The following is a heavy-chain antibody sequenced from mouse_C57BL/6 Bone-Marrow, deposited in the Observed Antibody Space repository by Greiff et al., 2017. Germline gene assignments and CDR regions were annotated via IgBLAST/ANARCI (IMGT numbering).Heavy chain of an antibody. J-gene: IGHJ1*03. CDR1: GYTFTSYW. D-gene: IGHD2-3*01. Sequence: QVQLQQPGAELVKPGASVKMSCKASGYTFTSYWITWVKQRPGQGLEWIGDIYPGSGSTNYNEKFKSKATPTVDPSSSTAYKQLSSMTSEDSAVYYCARDGYYVPWDFDVWGTGTTVTVSS. CDR3: ARDGYYVPWDFDV. CDR2: IYPGSGST. V-gene: IGHV1-55*01.